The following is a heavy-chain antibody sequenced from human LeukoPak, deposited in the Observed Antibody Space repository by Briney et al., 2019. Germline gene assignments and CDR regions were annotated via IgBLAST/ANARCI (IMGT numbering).Heavy chain of an antibody. Sequence: SETLSLTRTVSGDSISSSSYYWGWIRQPPGKGLEWIGLIYYSGSTYYNPSLKSRVTISVDTSKKQFSLKLSSVTAADTAVYYCARRKGDFYSDSSDVKAPFQHWGQGTLVTVSS. J-gene: IGHJ1*01. CDR3: ARRKGDFYSDSSDVKAPFQH. CDR2: IYYSGST. CDR1: GDSISSSSYY. V-gene: IGHV4-39*07. D-gene: IGHD3-22*01.